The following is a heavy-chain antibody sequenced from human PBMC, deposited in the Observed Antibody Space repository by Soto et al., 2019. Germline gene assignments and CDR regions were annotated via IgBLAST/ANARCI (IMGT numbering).Heavy chain of an antibody. Sequence: QLVESGGGVVQPGRPLRLSCVASGFTFSDDSMHWVRQSPGMGLEWVSVISYDGRQRHYAESVMGRLTICRDNSKNTLYLQFNSLRLEDTASYYCARVAFLGDFSLVRGYQYYGMDLWGQGTTVIVSS. D-gene: IGHD3-16*02. CDR1: GFTFSDDS. CDR3: ARVAFLGDFSLVRGYQYYGMDL. CDR2: ISYDGRQR. J-gene: IGHJ6*02. V-gene: IGHV3-30*04.